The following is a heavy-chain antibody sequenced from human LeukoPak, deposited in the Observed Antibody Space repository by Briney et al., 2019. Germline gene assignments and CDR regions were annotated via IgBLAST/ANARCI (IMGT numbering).Heavy chain of an antibody. CDR2: ISGSGGST. J-gene: IGHJ4*02. V-gene: IGHV3-23*01. D-gene: IGHD3-22*01. CDR3: AKEGVTMIVVVITTYPYYFDC. Sequence: QPGGSLRLSCAASGFTFSSYAMSWVRQAPGKGLEWVSAISGSGGSTYYADSVKGRFTISRDNSKNTLYLQMNSLRAEDTAVYYCAKEGVTMIVVVITTYPYYFDCWGQGTLVTVSS. CDR1: GFTFSSYA.